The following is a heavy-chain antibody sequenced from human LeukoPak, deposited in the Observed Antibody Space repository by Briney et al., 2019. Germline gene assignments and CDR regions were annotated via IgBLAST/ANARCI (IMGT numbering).Heavy chain of an antibody. CDR2: ISGSGGSK. D-gene: IGHD3-22*01. CDR1: GFTFSSYA. J-gene: IGHJ3*02. CDR3: AKGSGIVVVIMDAFDI. V-gene: IGHV3-23*01. Sequence: GGSLRLSCAASGFTFSSYAMNWVRQAPGKGLEWVSTISGSGGSKHYADSVKGRFTISRDNSKNTLYLQMNSLRAEDTAVYYCAKGSGIVVVIMDAFDIWGQGTMVTVSS.